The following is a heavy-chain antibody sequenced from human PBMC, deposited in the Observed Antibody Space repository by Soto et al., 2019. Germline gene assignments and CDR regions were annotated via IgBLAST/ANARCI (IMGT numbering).Heavy chain of an antibody. J-gene: IGHJ6*02. CDR1: GFTFSSYA. CDR2: ISGSGGST. CDR3: AKDRGSGHDYYYYGMDV. V-gene: IGHV3-23*01. Sequence: GGFLRLSCAASGFTFSSYAMSWVRQAPGKGLEWVSAISGSGGSTYYADSVKGRFTISRDNSKNTLYLQMNSLIAEDTAVYYCAKDRGSGHDYYYYGMDVWGQGTTVTVSS. D-gene: IGHD2-15*01.